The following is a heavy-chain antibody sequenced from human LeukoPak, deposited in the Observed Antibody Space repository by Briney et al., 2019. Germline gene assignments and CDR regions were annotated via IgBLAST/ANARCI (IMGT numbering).Heavy chain of an antibody. V-gene: IGHV4-59*01. J-gene: IGHJ4*02. CDR1: GGSISNYY. Sequence: SETLSLTCTVSGGSISNYYWNWRRQPPGKGLEWIGYIYYSGSTNYNPSLSGQVTMSLDTSKNQFSLRLTSVTAADTAVYYCARGFDSKSTYFDYWGQGTLVTVSS. D-gene: IGHD5-12*01. CDR2: IYYSGST. CDR3: ARGFDSKSTYFDY.